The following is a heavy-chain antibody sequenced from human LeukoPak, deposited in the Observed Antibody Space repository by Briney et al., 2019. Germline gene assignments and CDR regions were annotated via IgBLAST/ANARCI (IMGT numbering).Heavy chain of an antibody. V-gene: IGHV3-30*04. J-gene: IGHJ3*02. D-gene: IGHD3-10*01. Sequence: GGSLRLSCAASGFTFSSYAMHWVRQAPGKGLEWVAVISYDGSNKYYADSVKGRFTISRDNSKNTLYLQMNSLRAEDTAVYYCARQFGGIHPNAFDIWGQGTMVTVSS. CDR1: GFTFSSYA. CDR2: ISYDGSNK. CDR3: ARQFGGIHPNAFDI.